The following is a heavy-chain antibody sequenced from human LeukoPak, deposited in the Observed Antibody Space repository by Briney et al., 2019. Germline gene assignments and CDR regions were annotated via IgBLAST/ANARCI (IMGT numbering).Heavy chain of an antibody. V-gene: IGHV1-2*02. D-gene: IGHD3-10*01. CDR2: INPNSGGT. Sequence: ASVKVSCKASGYTITGYYMHWVRQAPGQGLEWMGWINPNSGGTNYAQKFQGRVTMTRDTSISTAYMELSRLRSDDTAVYYCARNIWFGESSDAFDICGQGTMVTVSS. J-gene: IGHJ3*02. CDR1: GYTITGYY. CDR3: ARNIWFGESSDAFDI.